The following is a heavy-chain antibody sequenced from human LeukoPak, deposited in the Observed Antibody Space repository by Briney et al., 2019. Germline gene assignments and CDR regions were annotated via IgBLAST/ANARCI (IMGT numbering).Heavy chain of an antibody. D-gene: IGHD2-21*01. Sequence: TGGSLRLSCEASQFTFSRFAMSWIRQAPGTGLEWVSTLSGSGTATYYADSVKGRFTTSRDNSKDTLYLQMDNLRADDTAVYHCAKHLGSHSFLFYYMDVWGTGTSVIVSS. CDR2: LSGSGTAT. CDR1: QFTFSRFA. CDR3: AKHLGSHSFLFYYMDV. V-gene: IGHV3-23*01. J-gene: IGHJ6*03.